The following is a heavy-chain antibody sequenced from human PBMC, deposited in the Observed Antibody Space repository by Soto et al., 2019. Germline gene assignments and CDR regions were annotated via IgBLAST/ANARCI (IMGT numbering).Heavy chain of an antibody. J-gene: IGHJ6*02. CDR3: TTAPRGSGSSIYYYGMDV. CDR2: IKSKIDGGTT. V-gene: IGHV3-15*07. Sequence: EVQLVESGGGLVKPGGSLRLSCAASGFTFNNAWMNWVRQAPGKGLEWVGRIKSKIDGGTTDYAAPVKGRFTISGDDSKNTLYLQMNSLKTEDTAVYYCTTAPRGSGSSIYYYGMDVWGQGTTVTVSS. D-gene: IGHD3-10*01. CDR1: GFTFNNAW.